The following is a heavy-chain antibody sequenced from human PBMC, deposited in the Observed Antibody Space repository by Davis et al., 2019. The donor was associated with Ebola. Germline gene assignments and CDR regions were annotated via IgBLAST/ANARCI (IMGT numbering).Heavy chain of an antibody. J-gene: IGHJ4*02. CDR2: ISNNYVRDQ. Sequence: GESLKISCAASGLTFSNYGMHCXXXAPRXVWYXWSVISNNYVRDQYYAESVKGRFTISRDNSKNTLYLQMNSLRAEDTAVYYCSRWARNFLAAGSPHSDYWGQGTLVTVSS. CDR3: SRWARNFLAAGSPHSDY. CDR1: GLTFSNYG. V-gene: IGHV3-30*03. D-gene: IGHD6-13*01.